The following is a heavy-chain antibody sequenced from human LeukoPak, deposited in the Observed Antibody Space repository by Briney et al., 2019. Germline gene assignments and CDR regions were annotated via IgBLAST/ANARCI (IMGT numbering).Heavy chain of an antibody. Sequence: GGSLRLSCAASGFTFSNAWMSWVRQAPGKGLEWVGRIKSKTDGGTTDYAAPVKGRFTISRDDSKNTLYLQMNSLKTEDTAVYYCTTERYCGSTSCYWDFDYWGQGTLVTVSS. CDR2: IKSKTDGGTT. V-gene: IGHV3-15*01. J-gene: IGHJ4*02. CDR1: GFTFSNAW. CDR3: TTERYCGSTSCYWDFDY. D-gene: IGHD2-2*01.